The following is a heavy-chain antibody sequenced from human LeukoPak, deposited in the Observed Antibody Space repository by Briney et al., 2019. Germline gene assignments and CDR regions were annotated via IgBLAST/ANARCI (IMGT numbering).Heavy chain of an antibody. Sequence: AASVKVSCKASGYTFTSYAMHWVRQAPGQRLEWMGWINAGNGNTKYSQKFQGRVTITRDTSASTAYMELSSLRSEDTAVYYCARDEAYYYGSGTPKPFDYWGQGTLVTVSS. CDR1: GYTFTSYA. CDR2: INAGNGNT. CDR3: ARDEAYYYGSGTPKPFDY. J-gene: IGHJ4*02. D-gene: IGHD3-10*01. V-gene: IGHV1-3*01.